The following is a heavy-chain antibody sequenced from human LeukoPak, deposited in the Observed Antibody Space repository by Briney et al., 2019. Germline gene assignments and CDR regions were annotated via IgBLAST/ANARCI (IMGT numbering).Heavy chain of an antibody. CDR1: GYTFSSYG. Sequence: ASVKVSCKASGYTFSSYGISWVRQAPGQGLEWMGWINPNSGGTNYAQKFQGRVTMTRDTSISTAYMELSRLRSDDTAVYYCASGPRYDSSGYWVYWGQGTLVTVSS. V-gene: IGHV1-2*02. CDR2: INPNSGGT. J-gene: IGHJ4*02. D-gene: IGHD3-22*01. CDR3: ASGPRYDSSGYWVY.